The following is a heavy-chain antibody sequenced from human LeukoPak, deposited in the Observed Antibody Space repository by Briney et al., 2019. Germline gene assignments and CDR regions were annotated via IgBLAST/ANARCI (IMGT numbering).Heavy chain of an antibody. D-gene: IGHD3-22*01. Sequence: TGGSLRLSCAASGFTFSNCAMSWVRQAPGKGLQWVPAISGGGAGIYYADSVRGRFTISRDNSKNTLYLQMNSLRAEDTAVYFCARDGFDYYDSSGFSYFDYWGQGTLVTVSS. J-gene: IGHJ4*02. CDR2: ISGGGAGI. V-gene: IGHV3-23*01. CDR3: ARDGFDYYDSSGFSYFDY. CDR1: GFTFSNCA.